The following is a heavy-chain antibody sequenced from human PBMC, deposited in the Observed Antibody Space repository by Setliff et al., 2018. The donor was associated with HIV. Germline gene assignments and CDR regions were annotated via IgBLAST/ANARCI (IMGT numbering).Heavy chain of an antibody. Sequence: SETLSLTCAVYDGSFSDYFWTWIRQRPGKGLEWIGDTNHSGSTNYNPSLKSRVTISKDTSKNQFSLHLSSVTAADTAVYYCARDTYDSRGYFFGYWGQGTLVTVSS. CDR2: TNHSGST. J-gene: IGHJ4*02. CDR1: DGSFSDYF. V-gene: IGHV4-34*01. D-gene: IGHD3-22*01. CDR3: ARDTYDSRGYFFGY.